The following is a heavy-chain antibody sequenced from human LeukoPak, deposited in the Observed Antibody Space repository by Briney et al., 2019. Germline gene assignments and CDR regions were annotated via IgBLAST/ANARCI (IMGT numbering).Heavy chain of an antibody. J-gene: IGHJ4*02. CDR3: AKGPYSSSWYYFDY. D-gene: IGHD6-13*01. V-gene: IGHV3-23*01. Sequence: GSLRLSCAASEFPFSSYGMQWVRQAPGEGLEWVSVISGTGDSTYYADSVKGPFTISRDNSKNTLYLQMNSLRAEDTAVYYCAKGPYSSSWYYFDYWGQGTLVTVSS. CDR2: ISGTGDST. CDR1: EFPFSSYG.